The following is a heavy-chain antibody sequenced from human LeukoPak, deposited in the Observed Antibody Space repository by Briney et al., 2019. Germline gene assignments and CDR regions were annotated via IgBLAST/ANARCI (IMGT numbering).Heavy chain of an antibody. CDR3: ARTTVTTTLYFDY. CDR2: INHSGST. J-gene: IGHJ4*02. V-gene: IGHV4-34*01. Sequence: SETLSLTCTVSRGSISSYYWSWIRQPPGKGLEWIGEINHSGSTNYNPSLKSRVTISVDTSKNQFSLKLGSVTAADTAVYYCARTTVTTTLYFDYWGQGTLVTVSS. CDR1: RGSISSYY. D-gene: IGHD4-17*01.